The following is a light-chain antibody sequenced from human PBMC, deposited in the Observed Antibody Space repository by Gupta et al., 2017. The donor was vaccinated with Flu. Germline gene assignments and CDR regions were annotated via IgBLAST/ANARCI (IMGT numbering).Light chain of an antibody. V-gene: IGLV1-44*01. CDR3: AAWDGSLGGPV. Sequence: QPVLTQPPSASGTAGQRVTISCSGSSANIGSNSVNWYQQLPGTAPKLLMYSNNKRPSGVPDRFSGSKFGTSGSLAISGLQAEDEAAYYCAAWDGSLGGPVFGGGTKLTVL. CDR1: SANIGSNS. J-gene: IGLJ3*02. CDR2: SNN.